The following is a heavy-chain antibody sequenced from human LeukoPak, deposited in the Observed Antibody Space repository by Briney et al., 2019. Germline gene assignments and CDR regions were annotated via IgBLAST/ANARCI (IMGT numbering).Heavy chain of an antibody. J-gene: IGHJ4*02. CDR1: GGSFGYYY. Sequence: PSETLSLTCAIYGGSFGYYYWSWIRQPPGKGVEWIGEINHSGRTNYNPSLKRRVTISVATSKNQFSLRLSSVTAADTAVYYCARGTLIVLNYWGQGTLVIVSS. CDR2: INHSGRT. CDR3: ARGTLIVLNY. V-gene: IGHV4-34*01. D-gene: IGHD2/OR15-2a*01.